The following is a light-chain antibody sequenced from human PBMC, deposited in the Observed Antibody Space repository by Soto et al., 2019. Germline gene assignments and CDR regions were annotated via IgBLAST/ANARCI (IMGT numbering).Light chain of an antibody. CDR3: QQRSNWPIT. Sequence: EIVLTQSPATLSLSPGERATLSCRSSRSISSYLAWYQQKPGQAPSLLIYDASNRPTDIPARFSGSGSGTDFTLTISSLEPEDFAVXXXQQRSNWPITFGQGTKVDIK. V-gene: IGKV3-11*01. CDR1: RSISSY. J-gene: IGKJ1*01. CDR2: DAS.